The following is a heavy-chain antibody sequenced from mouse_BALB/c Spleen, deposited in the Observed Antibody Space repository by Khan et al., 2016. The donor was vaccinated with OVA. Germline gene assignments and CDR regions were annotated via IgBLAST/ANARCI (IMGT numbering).Heavy chain of an antibody. CDR2: ISSGSNTI. D-gene: IGHD2-3*01. CDR3: ARTGYYYFDY. V-gene: IGHV5-17*02. Sequence: EVELVESGGGLVQTGGSRKLSCAASGFTFSGFGMHWVRQAPEKGLEWVAYISSGSNTIYYADTVKGRFTISRDNPKNTLFLQMTSLRSEDTATYYCARTGYYYFDYWGRGTTLTVSS. CDR1: GFTFSGFG. J-gene: IGHJ2*01.